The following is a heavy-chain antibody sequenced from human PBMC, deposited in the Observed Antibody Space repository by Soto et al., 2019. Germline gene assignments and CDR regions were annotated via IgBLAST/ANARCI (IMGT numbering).Heavy chain of an antibody. Sequence: SQTLSLTCAISGDSVSSNSAAWNWIRQSPSRGLEWLGRTYCRSKWYSVYAVSVKGRITIKPDTSKNQFSLQLNPVTPEDTTVYYCARGPTAIDPWGQGTLVTVSS. CDR2: TYCRSKWYS. J-gene: IGHJ5*02. CDR3: ARGPTAIDP. D-gene: IGHD4-17*01. V-gene: IGHV6-1*01. CDR1: GDSVSSNSAA.